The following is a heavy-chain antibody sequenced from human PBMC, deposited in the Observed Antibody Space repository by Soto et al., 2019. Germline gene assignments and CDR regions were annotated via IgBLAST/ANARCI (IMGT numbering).Heavy chain of an antibody. Sequence: PSETLSLTCAVYGGSFSGYYWSWIRQHPGRGLEWIGEINHSGSTNYNPSLKSRVTISVDTSKNQFSLKLSSVTAADTAVYYCARGRRYLNYYYGSGSYYNANGMDVWGQGTTVTVSS. J-gene: IGHJ6*02. CDR3: ARGRRYLNYYYGSGSYYNANGMDV. CDR2: INHSGST. V-gene: IGHV4-34*01. CDR1: GGSFSGYY. D-gene: IGHD3-10*01.